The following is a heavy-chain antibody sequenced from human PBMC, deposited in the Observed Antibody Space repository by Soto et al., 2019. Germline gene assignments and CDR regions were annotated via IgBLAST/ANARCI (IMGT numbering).Heavy chain of an antibody. J-gene: IGHJ6*02. CDR3: ARDRAYGDYNYYYGMDV. CDR2: ISYDGSNK. CDR1: GFTFSSYA. Sequence: LRLSCAASGFTFSSYAMHWVRQAPGKGLEWVAVISYDGSNKYYADSVKGRFTISRDNSKNTLYLQMNSLRAEDTAVYYCARDRAYGDYNYYYGMDVWGQGTTVTVSS. V-gene: IGHV3-30-3*01. D-gene: IGHD4-17*01.